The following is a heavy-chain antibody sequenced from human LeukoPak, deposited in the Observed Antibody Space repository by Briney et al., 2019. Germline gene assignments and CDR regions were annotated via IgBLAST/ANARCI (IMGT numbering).Heavy chain of an antibody. CDR1: GFTFSSYG. J-gene: IGHJ4*02. D-gene: IGHD3-22*01. Sequence: SGGSLRLSCAASGFTFSSYGMHWVRQAPGKGLERVAAISSDGTNKYYADSVKGRFTISRDNSKNTLYLQMNSLRAEDTAVYYCAKDNYYDSSAYQDYWGQGTLVTVSS. CDR3: AKDNYYDSSAYQDY. V-gene: IGHV3-30*18. CDR2: ISSDGTNK.